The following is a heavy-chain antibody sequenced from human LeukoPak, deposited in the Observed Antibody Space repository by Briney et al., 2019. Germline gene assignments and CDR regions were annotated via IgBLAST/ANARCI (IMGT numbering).Heavy chain of an antibody. Sequence: SETLSLTCTVSGGSISSFYWSWIRQPPGKGLEWIGYIYYSGSTNYNPSLKSRVTISVDTSKNQFSLKMSSVTAADTAVYYCARHNPFYGDYEGGSWYFDLWGRGTLVTVSS. CDR2: IYYSGST. D-gene: IGHD4-17*01. CDR1: GGSISSFY. CDR3: ARHNPFYGDYEGGSWYFDL. J-gene: IGHJ2*01. V-gene: IGHV4-59*01.